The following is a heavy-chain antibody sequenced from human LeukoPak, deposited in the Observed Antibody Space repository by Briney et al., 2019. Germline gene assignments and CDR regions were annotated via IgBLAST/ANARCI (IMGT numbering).Heavy chain of an antibody. V-gene: IGHV4-34*01. CDR2: INHSGST. D-gene: IGHD3-16*02. J-gene: IGHJ6*02. Sequence: SETLSLTCAVYGGSFSGYYWSWIRQPPGKGLEWIGEINHSGSTNYNPSLKSRVTISVDTSKNQFSLKLSSVTAADTAVYYCASSPRYDYVWGSYRYDDRYCYYYYGMDVRGQGTTVTVSS. CDR3: ASSPRYDYVWGSYRYDDRYCYYYYGMDV. CDR1: GGSFSGYY.